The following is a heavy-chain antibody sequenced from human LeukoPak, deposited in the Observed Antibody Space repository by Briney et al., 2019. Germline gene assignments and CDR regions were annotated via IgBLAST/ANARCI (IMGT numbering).Heavy chain of an antibody. CDR1: GFTFSSYA. J-gene: IGHJ4*02. D-gene: IGHD6-13*01. Sequence: PGGSLRLSCAASGFTFSSYAMSWVRQAPGKGLEWVSAISGSGGSTYYADSVKGRFTISRDNSKNTLYLQMNSLRAEDTAVYYCAATLRGSIAAAVNFDYWGQGTLVTVSS. CDR2: ISGSGGST. V-gene: IGHV3-23*01. CDR3: AATLRGSIAAAVNFDY.